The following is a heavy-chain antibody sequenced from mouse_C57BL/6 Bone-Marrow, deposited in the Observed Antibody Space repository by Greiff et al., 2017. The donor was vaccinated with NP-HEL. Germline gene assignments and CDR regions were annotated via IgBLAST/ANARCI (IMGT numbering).Heavy chain of an antibody. CDR3: ARGAY. CDR1: GYAFSSYW. V-gene: IGHV1-80*01. CDR2: IYPGDGDT. Sequence: QVHVKQSGAELAKPGASVKISCKASGYAFSSYWMNWVKQRPGKGLEWIGQIYPGDGDTNYNGKFKGKATLTADKSSNTAYMQFSSLTSEDSAVYFCARGAYWGQGTLVTVSA. J-gene: IGHJ3*01.